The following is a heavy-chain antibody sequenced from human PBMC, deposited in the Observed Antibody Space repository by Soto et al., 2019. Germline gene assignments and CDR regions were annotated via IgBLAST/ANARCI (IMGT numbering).Heavy chain of an antibody. CDR2: IYYSGST. Sequence: QVQLQESGPGLVKPSETLSLTCTVSGGSISSYYWSWIRQPPGKGLEWIGYIYYSGSTSYSPSLKSRVTISLDTSKNQFSLKLSSVTAADTAVYYCARARPGGSMWLPYYYGVDVWGQGTTVTVSS. CDR3: ARARPGGSMWLPYYYGVDV. D-gene: IGHD5-12*01. J-gene: IGHJ6*02. V-gene: IGHV4-59*01. CDR1: GGSISSYY.